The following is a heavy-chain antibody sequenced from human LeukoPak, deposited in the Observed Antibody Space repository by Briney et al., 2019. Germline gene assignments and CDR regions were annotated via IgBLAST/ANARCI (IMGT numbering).Heavy chain of an antibody. D-gene: IGHD6-13*01. J-gene: IGHJ4*02. CDR1: GGSFSGYY. Sequence: SETLSLTCAVYGGSFSGYYWSWIRQPPGKGLEWIGEINHSGSTNYNPSLKSRVTISVDTSKNQFSLKLSSVTAADTAVYYCARGLRIDISSPIYYFDYWGQGTLVTVSS. CDR3: ARGLRIDISSPIYYFDY. V-gene: IGHV4-34*01. CDR2: INHSGST.